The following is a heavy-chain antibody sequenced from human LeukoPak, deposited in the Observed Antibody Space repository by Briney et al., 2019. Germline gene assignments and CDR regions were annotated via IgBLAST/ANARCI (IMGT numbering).Heavy chain of an antibody. Sequence: GGSLRLSCAASGFTFSSYWMHWVRQAPGKGLEWVALISYDANIGSNKYYADSVKGRFTISRDNSKNTLYLQMNSLIAEDTAVYYCARDGGYDFWSGYYQDYWGQGTLVTVSS. CDR1: GFTFSSYW. CDR3: ARDGGYDFWSGYYQDY. D-gene: IGHD3-3*01. J-gene: IGHJ4*02. V-gene: IGHV3-30-3*01. CDR2: ISYDANIGSNK.